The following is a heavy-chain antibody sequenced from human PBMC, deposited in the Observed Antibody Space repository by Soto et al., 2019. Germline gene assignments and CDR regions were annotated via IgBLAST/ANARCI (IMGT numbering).Heavy chain of an antibody. CDR2: ISWNSATI. D-gene: IGHD6-19*01. J-gene: IGHJ4*02. V-gene: IGHV3-9*01. CDR1: GLTFDDHA. Sequence: DVQLVESGGGLVQPGRSLRLSCTASGLTFDDHAMHWVRQVPGKGLEWVSGISWNSATIGYADSVKGRFTISRDNAKNALYLQMNGLRAEDTALYYCAKALSKGWYLGDCDYWGQGTLVTVAS. CDR3: AKALSKGWYLGDCDY.